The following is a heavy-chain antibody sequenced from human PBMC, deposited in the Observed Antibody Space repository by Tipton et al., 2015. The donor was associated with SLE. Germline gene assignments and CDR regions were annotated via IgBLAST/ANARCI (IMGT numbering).Heavy chain of an antibody. V-gene: IGHV4-4*02. CDR1: GGSTSSSNW. J-gene: IGHJ4*02. D-gene: IGHD2-21*02. CDR2: IYHSGST. CDR3: ARRTGGVTLGY. Sequence: TLSLTCTVSGGSTSSSNWWSWVRQPPGKGLEWIGEIYHSGSTNYNPSLKSRVTISVDTSKNQFSLKLSSVTAADTAVYYCARRTGGVTLGYWGQGTLVTVSS.